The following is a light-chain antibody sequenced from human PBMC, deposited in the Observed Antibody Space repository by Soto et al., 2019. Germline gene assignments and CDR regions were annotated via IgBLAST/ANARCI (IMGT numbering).Light chain of an antibody. V-gene: IGLV2-23*02. CDR1: SSNVGNFNV. CDR2: DVS. J-gene: IGLJ1*01. Sequence: QAVLTPPASVSGSPGQSITISCTGTSSNVGNFNVVSWYQQHPGKAPKVIIYDVSERPSGVSHRFSGSKSGNTASLTISGLQAEDEADYCCCSYAGSGTNVFGTGTKVTVL. CDR3: CSYAGSGTNV.